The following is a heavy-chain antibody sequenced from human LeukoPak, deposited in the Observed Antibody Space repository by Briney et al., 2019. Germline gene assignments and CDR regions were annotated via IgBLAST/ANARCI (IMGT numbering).Heavy chain of an antibody. J-gene: IGHJ4*02. V-gene: IGHV3-23*01. Sequence: PGGSLRLSCAASGFTSSSYAMSWVRQAPGKGLEWVSAISGSGGSTYYAASVKGRFTISRDNSKNTLYLQLNSLRAEDTAVYYCAKATMVVTQGFDYWGQGTLVTVSS. D-gene: IGHD4-23*01. CDR2: ISGSGGST. CDR1: GFTSSSYA. CDR3: AKATMVVTQGFDY.